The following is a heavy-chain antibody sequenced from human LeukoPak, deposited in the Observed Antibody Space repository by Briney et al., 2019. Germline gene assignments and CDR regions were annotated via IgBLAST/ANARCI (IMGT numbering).Heavy chain of an antibody. Sequence: SETLSLTCAVYGGSFSGYYWSWIRQPPGKGLEWIGEINHSGSTNYNPSLKSRVTISVDTSKNQFSLKLSSVTAADTAVYYCARGGGYYYMDVWDNGTTVTVSS. D-gene: IGHD3-10*01. J-gene: IGHJ6*03. CDR3: ARGGGYYYMDV. V-gene: IGHV4-34*01. CDR1: GGSFSGYY. CDR2: INHSGST.